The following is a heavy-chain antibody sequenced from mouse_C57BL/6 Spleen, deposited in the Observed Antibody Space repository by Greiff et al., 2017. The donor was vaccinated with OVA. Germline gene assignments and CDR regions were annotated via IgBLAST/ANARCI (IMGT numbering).Heavy chain of an antibody. CDR2: IRLKSDNYAT. D-gene: IGHD2-3*01. J-gene: IGHJ3*01. CDR1: GFTFSNYW. V-gene: IGHV6-3*01. CDR3: APDGYYDAWFAY. Sequence: EVQLVESGGGLVQPGGSMKLSCVASGFTFSNYWMNWVRQSPEKGLEWVAQIRLKSDNYATHYAESVKGRFTISRDDSKSSVYLQMNNLRAEDTGIYYCAPDGYYDAWFAYWGQGTLVTVSA.